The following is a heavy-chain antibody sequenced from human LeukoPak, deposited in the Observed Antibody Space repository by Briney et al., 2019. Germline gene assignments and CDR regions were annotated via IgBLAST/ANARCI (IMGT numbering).Heavy chain of an antibody. CDR2: ISAYNGNT. CDR1: GYTFDTYA. Sequence: ASVKVSCKASGYTFDTYAITWVRQAPGQGLEWMGWISAYNGNTNYAQKFQDRVTMTIDTSTTTAYLDLRSLRSDDTAVYYCARVTDMVTSDYWGQGTLVTVSS. CDR3: ARVTDMVTSDY. D-gene: IGHD5-18*01. V-gene: IGHV1-18*01. J-gene: IGHJ4*02.